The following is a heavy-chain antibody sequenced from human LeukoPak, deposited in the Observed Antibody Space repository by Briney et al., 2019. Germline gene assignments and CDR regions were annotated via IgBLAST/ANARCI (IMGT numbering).Heavy chain of an antibody. J-gene: IGHJ4*02. V-gene: IGHV1-18*01. CDR3: AREVSSSSYPDY. D-gene: IGHD6-6*01. CDR1: GYTFTSYG. CDR2: ISAYNGNT. Sequence: ASVTVSCTASGYTFTSYGIGWVRQAPGQGLEWMGWISAYNGNTNYAQKLQGRVTMTTDTSTSTAYMELRSLRSDDTAVYYCAREVSSSSYPDYWGQGTLVTVSS.